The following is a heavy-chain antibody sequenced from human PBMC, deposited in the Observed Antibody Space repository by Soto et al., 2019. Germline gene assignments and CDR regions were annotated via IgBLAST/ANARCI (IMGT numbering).Heavy chain of an antibody. Sequence: SETLSLTCTVSGGSISSVDYYWSWIRQAPGKGLEWIGYIHYTGSTDYNPSLKSRVTMSVDTSDNQFSLKLTSVTAADTAVYYCARDRKATTSPRYNWFDPWGPGTLVTVSS. J-gene: IGHJ5*02. CDR3: ARDRKATTSPRYNWFDP. V-gene: IGHV4-30-4*01. CDR1: GGSISSVDYY. CDR2: IHYTGST. D-gene: IGHD4-17*01.